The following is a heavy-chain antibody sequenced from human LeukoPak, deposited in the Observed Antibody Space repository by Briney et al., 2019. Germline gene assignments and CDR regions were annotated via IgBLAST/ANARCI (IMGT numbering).Heavy chain of an antibody. V-gene: IGHV3-48*03. CDR2: ISSSGSTI. CDR3: AFGRNWFDP. J-gene: IGHJ5*02. CDR1: GFTFSSYG. D-gene: IGHD3-10*01. Sequence: PGGSLRLSCAASGFTFSSYGMNWVRQAPGKGLEWVSYISSSGSTIYYADSVKGRFTISRDNAKNSLYLQMNSLRAEDTAVYYCAFGRNWFDPWCQGTLITVSS.